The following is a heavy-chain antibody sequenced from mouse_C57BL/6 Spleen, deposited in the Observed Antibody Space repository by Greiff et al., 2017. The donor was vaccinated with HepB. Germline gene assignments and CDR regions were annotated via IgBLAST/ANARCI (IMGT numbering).Heavy chain of an antibody. CDR1: GYTFTSYW. CDR2: IDPSDSYT. CDR3: ARLDWDRDYFDY. Sequence: QVHVKQPGAELVRPGTSVKLSCKASGYTFTSYWMHWVKQRPGQGLEWIGVIDPSDSYTNYNQKFKGKATLTVDTSSSTAYMQLSSLTSEDSAVYYCARLDWDRDYFDYWGQGTTLTVSS. D-gene: IGHD4-1*01. J-gene: IGHJ2*01. V-gene: IGHV1-59*01.